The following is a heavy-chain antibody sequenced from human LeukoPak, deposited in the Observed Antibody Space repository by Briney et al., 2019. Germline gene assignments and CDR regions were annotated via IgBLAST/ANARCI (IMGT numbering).Heavy chain of an antibody. J-gene: IGHJ4*02. V-gene: IGHV4-59*08. CDR1: GGSISSYY. CDR2: TYYSGST. CDR3: ARHPATGLLDY. D-gene: IGHD1-26*01. Sequence: SETLSLTCTVSGGSISSYYWSWIRQPPGKGLEWIGYTYYSGSTNYNPSLKSRVTISVDTSKNQFSLKLSPVTAADTAVYYCARHPATGLLDYWGQGTLVTVSS.